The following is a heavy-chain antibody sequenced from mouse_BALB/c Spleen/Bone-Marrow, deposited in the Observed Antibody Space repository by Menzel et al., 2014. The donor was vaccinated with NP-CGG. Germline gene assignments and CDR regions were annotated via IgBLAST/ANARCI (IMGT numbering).Heavy chain of an antibody. J-gene: IGHJ1*01. Sequence: EVNLVESGGGLVQPGGSLRLSCATSGFTFTDYYMSWVRQPPGKALEWLGFIRNKANGYATEYSASVKGRFTISRDNSQSILYLQMNILRTEDSATYYCARDRNYDINWYFDVWGAGTTVTVSS. D-gene: IGHD1-1*01. CDR2: IRNKANGYAT. CDR1: GFTFTDYY. V-gene: IGHV7-3*02. CDR3: ARDRNYDINWYFDV.